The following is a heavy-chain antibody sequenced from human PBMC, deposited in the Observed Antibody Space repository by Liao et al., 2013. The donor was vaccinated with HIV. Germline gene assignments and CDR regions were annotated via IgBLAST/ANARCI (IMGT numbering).Heavy chain of an antibody. V-gene: IGHV4-39*07. CDR1: GGSISSSSYY. J-gene: IGHJ4*02. CDR3: ARDHYSGSYLDY. Sequence: QLQLQESGPGLVKPSETLSLTCTVSGGSISSSSYYWGWIRQPPGKGLEWIGNIYYSGSTYYTPSLKSRVTISVDTSKNQFSLKLSSVTAADTAVYFCARDHYSGSYLDYWGQGTLVTVSS. D-gene: IGHD1-26*01. CDR2: IYYSGST.